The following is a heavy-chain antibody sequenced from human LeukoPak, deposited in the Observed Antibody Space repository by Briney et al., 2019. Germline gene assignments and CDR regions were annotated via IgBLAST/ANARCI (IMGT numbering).Heavy chain of an antibody. CDR1: GFTFNYYS. D-gene: IGHD1-26*01. CDR3: AKWSYERYFAY. J-gene: IGHJ4*02. Sequence: GGSLRLSCAASGFTFNYYSMNWVRQAPGKGLEWVSGINWNGGSTGYADSVKGRFTISRDNAKNSLYLQMNSLRAEDTALYYCAKWSYERYFAYWGQGTLVTVSS. V-gene: IGHV3-20*04. CDR2: INWNGGST.